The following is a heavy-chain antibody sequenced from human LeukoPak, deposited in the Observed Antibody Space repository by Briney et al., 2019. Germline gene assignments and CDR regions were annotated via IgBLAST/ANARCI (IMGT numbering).Heavy chain of an antibody. J-gene: IGHJ3*02. CDR2: IYYSGST. D-gene: IGHD3-10*01. CDR3: ARHSGTYWFGESRRAFDI. CDR1: GGSISSSSYY. V-gene: IGHV4-39*01. Sequence: SETLSLTCTVSGGSISSSSYYWGWIRQPPGKGLEWIGSIYYSGSTYYNPSLKSRVTISVDTSKNQFSLKLSSVTAADTAVYYCARHSGTYWFGESRRAFDIWGQGTMVTVSS.